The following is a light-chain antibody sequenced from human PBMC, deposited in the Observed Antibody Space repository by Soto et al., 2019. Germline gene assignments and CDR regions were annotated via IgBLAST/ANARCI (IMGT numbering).Light chain of an antibody. CDR3: QQYGSSPYT. CDR1: QSVTSNY. V-gene: IGKV3-20*01. J-gene: IGKJ2*01. CDR2: GAS. Sequence: EIVLTQSPGTLSLSPGERATLSCRASQSVTSNYLAWYQQKPGQSPRLLIYGASSKATGIPDRFSGSGSGTDFTLTISRLDPEDFALYYCQQYGSSPYTFGQGTKLEIK.